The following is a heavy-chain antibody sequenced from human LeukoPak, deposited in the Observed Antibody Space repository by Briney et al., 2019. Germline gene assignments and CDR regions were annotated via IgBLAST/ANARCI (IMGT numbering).Heavy chain of an antibody. J-gene: IGHJ4*02. CDR1: GYTFTSYG. V-gene: IGHV1-18*01. CDR3: ARDWVTSQNIVIRYPGGGFDY. CDR2: ISAYNGNT. Sequence: ASVKVSCKASGYTFTSYGISWVRQAPGQGLEWMGWISAYNGNTNYAQKLQGRVTITADKSTSTAYMELSSLRSEDTAVYYCARDWVTSQNIVIRYPGGGFDYWGQGTLVTVSS. D-gene: IGHD2/OR15-2a*01.